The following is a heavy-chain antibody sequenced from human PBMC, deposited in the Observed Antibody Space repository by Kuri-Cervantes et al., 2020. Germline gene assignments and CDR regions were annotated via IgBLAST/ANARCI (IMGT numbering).Heavy chain of an antibody. CDR1: GFTFRGYA. J-gene: IGHJ6*03. V-gene: IGHV3-30-3*01. CDR3: ARAHIAARRHQGRYYYYYYMDV. CDR2: TSYDGSNK. D-gene: IGHD6-6*01. Sequence: GESLKISCAASGFTFRGYAMHWVRQAPGKGLEWVAVTSYDGSNKYYADSVKGRFTISRDNSKNTLYLQMNSLRAEDTAVYYCARAHIAARRHQGRYYYYYYMDVWGKGTTVTVSS.